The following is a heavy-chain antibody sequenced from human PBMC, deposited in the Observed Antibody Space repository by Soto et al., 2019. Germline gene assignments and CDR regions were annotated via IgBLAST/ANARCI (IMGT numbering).Heavy chain of an antibody. J-gene: IGHJ4*02. CDR3: ARPARECSSPGCAN. Sequence: EVQLVESGGGLVQPGGSLRLSCVVSGLTFSNYWMSWVRQAPGKGLEWVANINQDGIESYYVDSVKGRFTISRDNAKNSLYLQMTRLRAEDTAVYYCARPARECSSPGCANWGQGTLVTVSS. CDR1: GLTFSNYW. V-gene: IGHV3-7*01. D-gene: IGHD2-2*01. CDR2: INQDGIES.